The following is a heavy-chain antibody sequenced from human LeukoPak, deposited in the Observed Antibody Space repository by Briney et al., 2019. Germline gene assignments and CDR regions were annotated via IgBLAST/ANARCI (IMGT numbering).Heavy chain of an antibody. CDR2: ISGSGGST. CDR1: GFTFSSYA. V-gene: IGHV3-23*01. D-gene: IGHD3-16*02. Sequence: GGSLRLSCAASGFTFSSYAMSWVRQAPGKGLEWVSAISGSGGSTYYADSVKGRFTISRDNSKNTLYLQMNSLRAEDTAVYYCAKANIMITFVGVIVSWYYFDYWGQGTLVTVSS. J-gene: IGHJ4*02. CDR3: AKANIMITFVGVIVSWYYFDY.